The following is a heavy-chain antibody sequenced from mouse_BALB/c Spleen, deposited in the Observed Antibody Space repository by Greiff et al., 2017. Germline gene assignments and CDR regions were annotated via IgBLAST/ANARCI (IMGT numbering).Heavy chain of an antibody. CDR1: GYTFTSYW. D-gene: IGHD1-1*01. Sequence: VQLQQSGTVLARPGASVKMSCKASGYTFTSYWMHWVKQRPGQGLEWIGAIYPGNSDTSYNQKFKGKAKLTAVTSTSTAYMELSSLTNEDSAVYYCTRESLVITTVVARGFAYWGQGTLVTVSA. CDR2: IYPGNSDT. V-gene: IGHV1-5*01. CDR3: TRESLVITTVVARGFAY. J-gene: IGHJ3*01.